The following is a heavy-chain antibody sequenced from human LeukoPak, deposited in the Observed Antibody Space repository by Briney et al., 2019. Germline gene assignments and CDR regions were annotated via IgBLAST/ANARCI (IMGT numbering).Heavy chain of an antibody. CDR1: GFTFSSYW. D-gene: IGHD3-22*01. Sequence: PGGSLRLSCAASGFTFSSYWMSWVRQAPGKGLEWVANIKQDGSEKYYVDSVKGRFTISRDNAKNSLYLQMNSLRAEDTAVYHCAIEGKRVYYYDSSGYFDYWGQGTLVTVSS. J-gene: IGHJ4*02. CDR2: IKQDGSEK. V-gene: IGHV3-7*01. CDR3: AIEGKRVYYYDSSGYFDY.